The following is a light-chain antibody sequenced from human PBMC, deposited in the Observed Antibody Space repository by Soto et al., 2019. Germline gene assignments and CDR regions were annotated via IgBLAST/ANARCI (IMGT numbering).Light chain of an antibody. J-gene: IGKJ4*01. Sequence: EITLTQSPGTLSLSPGERATLSCRASQSVSDYLAWYQQKAGQPPRVLIYGASNRATDIPARFSGSGSGTDFTLTISRLEPEESAVYYCQQRSKLPRTVGGGTRVEIK. CDR3: QQRSKLPRT. CDR1: QSVSDY. V-gene: IGKV3-11*01. CDR2: GAS.